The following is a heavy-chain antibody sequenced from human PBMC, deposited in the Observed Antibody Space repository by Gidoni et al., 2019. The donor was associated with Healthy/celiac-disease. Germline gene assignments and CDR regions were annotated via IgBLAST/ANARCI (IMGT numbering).Heavy chain of an antibody. CDR2: ISSSSSYI. J-gene: IGHJ4*02. D-gene: IGHD3-9*01. Sequence: EVLLVESGGGMVKPGRSLRLPCAASCFTLSSYSMNWVRQAPGKGLEWVSSISSSSSYIDYADSVKGRLTIYRDNAKNSLYLQMNSLRAEDTAVYYCARGHPGLTGFDYYVDYWGQGTLVTVSS. CDR3: ARGHPGLTGFDYYVDY. V-gene: IGHV3-21*01. CDR1: CFTLSSYS.